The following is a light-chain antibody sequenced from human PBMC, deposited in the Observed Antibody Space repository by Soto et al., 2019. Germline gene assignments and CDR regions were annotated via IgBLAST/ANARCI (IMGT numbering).Light chain of an antibody. CDR3: QQYNNWPPWT. CDR1: QSVSSN. Sequence: EVVMTQSPATLSVSPGERATLSCRASQSVSSNLAWYQQKPGQAPRLLIYGASTRATGIPARFSGSGSGTEFTLTISSLQSEEFAVYYCQQYNNWPPWTVGQGTKVDIK. CDR2: GAS. J-gene: IGKJ1*01. V-gene: IGKV3-15*01.